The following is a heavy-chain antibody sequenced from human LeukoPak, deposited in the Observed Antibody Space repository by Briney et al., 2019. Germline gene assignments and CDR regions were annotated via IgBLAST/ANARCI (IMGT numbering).Heavy chain of an antibody. CDR1: GYTFSSCA. Sequence: ASVKVSCKASGYTFSSCAINWVRQAPGQGLEYMGWIDTKTGNPTYAQGFTGRFVFTLDTSVSTAYLQISSLKAEDTAVYYCAIHPSDSSGYFSYWGQGALVTVSS. J-gene: IGHJ4*02. V-gene: IGHV7-4-1*02. D-gene: IGHD3-22*01. CDR2: IDTKTGNP. CDR3: AIHPSDSSGYFSY.